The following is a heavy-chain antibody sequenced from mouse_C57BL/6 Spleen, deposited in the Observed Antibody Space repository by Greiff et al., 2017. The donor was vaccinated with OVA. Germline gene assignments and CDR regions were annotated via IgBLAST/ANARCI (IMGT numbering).Heavy chain of an antibody. Sequence: QVQLKQPGAELVRPGSSVKLSCKASGYTFTSYWMDWVKQRPGQGLEWIGNIYPSDSETHYNQKFKDKATLTVDKSSRTAYMQLSNLTSEDSAVYYCARLEKLAAQTRSYIYVWGTGTTVTVSS. J-gene: IGHJ1*03. CDR1: GYTFTSYW. CDR2: IYPSDSET. D-gene: IGHD3-2*02. CDR3: ARLEKLAAQTRSYIYV. V-gene: IGHV1-61*01.